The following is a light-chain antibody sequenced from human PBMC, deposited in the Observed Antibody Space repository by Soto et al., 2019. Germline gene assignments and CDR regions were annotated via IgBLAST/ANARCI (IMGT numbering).Light chain of an antibody. CDR2: GAS. J-gene: IGKJ5*01. CDR1: QTVRNN. Sequence: FVLTQSPGTLSLSPGERATLSCRASQTVRNNLAWYQQKPGQAPSLLIYGASTRATGIPARFSGSGSGTEFTLTISSLQSEDFAVYFCHQYNNWPRTFGQGTRLEIK. CDR3: HQYNNWPRT. V-gene: IGKV3-15*01.